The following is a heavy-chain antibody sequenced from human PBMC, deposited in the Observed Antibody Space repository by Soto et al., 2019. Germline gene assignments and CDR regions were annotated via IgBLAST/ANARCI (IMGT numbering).Heavy chain of an antibody. CDR3: ARALDIVVVPAADMDV. D-gene: IGHD2-2*03. CDR1: GGTFSSYT. J-gene: IGHJ6*03. V-gene: IGHV1-69*02. CDR2: IIPILGIA. Sequence: QVQLVQSGAEVKKPGSSVKVSCKASGGTFSSYTISWVRQAPGQGLEWMGRIIPILGIANYAQKFQGRVTITADKSTSTAYMELSCLRSEDTAVYYCARALDIVVVPAADMDVWGTGTTVTVSS.